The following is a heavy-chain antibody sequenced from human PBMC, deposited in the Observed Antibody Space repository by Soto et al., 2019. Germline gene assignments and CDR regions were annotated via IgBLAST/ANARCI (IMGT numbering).Heavy chain of an antibody. D-gene: IGHD6-25*01. Sequence: GGSLRLSCAASGFTFSSYWMHWVRQAPGKGLVWVSRINSDGSSTSYADSVKGRFTISRDNAKNTLYLEMNSLRAEDTGVYYCILVGSNFDYWGQGTLVTVSS. CDR2: INSDGSST. V-gene: IGHV3-74*01. CDR1: GFTFSSYW. J-gene: IGHJ4*02. CDR3: ILVGSNFDY.